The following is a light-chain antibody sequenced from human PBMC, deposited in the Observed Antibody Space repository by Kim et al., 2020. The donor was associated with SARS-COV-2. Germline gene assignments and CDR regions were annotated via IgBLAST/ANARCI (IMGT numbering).Light chain of an antibody. CDR1: SSDVGGFNY. Sequence: PAQSITISCTGTSSDVGGFNYVSWYQHYPGKVPKLIIYDVDKWPSGVSDRFSGSKSGNTASLTISGLQPEDEADYYCSSYSYTGTVFGTGTKVTVL. CDR2: DVD. J-gene: IGLJ1*01. V-gene: IGLV2-14*03. CDR3: SSYSYTGTV.